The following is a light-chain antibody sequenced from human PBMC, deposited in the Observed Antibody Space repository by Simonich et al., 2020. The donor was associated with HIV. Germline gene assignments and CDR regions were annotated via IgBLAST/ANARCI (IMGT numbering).Light chain of an antibody. CDR2: KGS. J-gene: IGKJ1*01. V-gene: IGKV2-30*02. CDR3: MQALQTPRT. CDR1: QSLVHSDGNTY. Sequence: DVVMTQSPLSLPVNLGQPASISCRSSQSLVHSDGNTYLNWFQQRPGQSPRRLIYKGSNRDSGVPDRFSGSGSGTDFTLKISRVEAEDVGVYYCMQALQTPRTFGQGTKVEI.